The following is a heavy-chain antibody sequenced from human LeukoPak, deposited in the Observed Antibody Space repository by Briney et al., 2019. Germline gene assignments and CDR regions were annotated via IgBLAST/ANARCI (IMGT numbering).Heavy chain of an antibody. V-gene: IGHV1-8*01. CDR3: ARVGRASLRITIFGVVNVYYYYYMDV. J-gene: IGHJ6*03. CDR2: MNPNSGNT. CDR1: GYTFTSYD. Sequence: ASVKVSCKASGYTFTSYDINWVRQATGQGLEWMGWMNPNSGNTGYAQKFQGRVTMTRNTSISTAYMELSSLRSEDTAVYYCARVGRASLRITIFGVVNVYYYYYMDVWGKGTTVTVSS. D-gene: IGHD3-3*01.